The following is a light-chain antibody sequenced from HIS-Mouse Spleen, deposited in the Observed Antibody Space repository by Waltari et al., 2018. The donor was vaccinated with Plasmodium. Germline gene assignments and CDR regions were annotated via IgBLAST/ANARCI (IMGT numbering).Light chain of an antibody. Sequence: DIQMTQSPSSLSASVGDRVTITCRASQSISNYLNWYQQKPGKAPKFLIYAASTLQKGVPSRFSGSGSGTDFTLTISSLQPEDCATYYGQQSYSTWTFGQGTKVEIK. V-gene: IGKV1-39*01. CDR2: AAS. CDR1: QSISNY. CDR3: QQSYSTWT. J-gene: IGKJ1*01.